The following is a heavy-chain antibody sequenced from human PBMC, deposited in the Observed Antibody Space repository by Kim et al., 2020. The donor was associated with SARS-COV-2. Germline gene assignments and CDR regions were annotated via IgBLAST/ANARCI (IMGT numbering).Heavy chain of an antibody. CDR2: IIPIFGTA. CDR3: ARVPEKYSYGDYAYYYYYGMDV. J-gene: IGHJ6*02. Sequence: SVKVSCKASGGTFSSYAISWVRQAPGQGLEWMGGIIPIFGTANYAQKFQGRVTITADESTSTAYMELSSLRSEDTAVYYCARVPEKYSYGDYAYYYYYGMDVWGQGTTVTVSS. CDR1: GGTFSSYA. D-gene: IGHD4-17*01. V-gene: IGHV1-69*13.